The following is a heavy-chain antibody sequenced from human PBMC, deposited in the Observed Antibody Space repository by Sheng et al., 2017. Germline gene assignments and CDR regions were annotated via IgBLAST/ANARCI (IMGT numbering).Heavy chain of an antibody. CDR1: GFTFSTYA. Sequence: EVQLVESGGGLVQPGGSLRLSCVASGFTFSTYAMTWVRQAPGKGLEWVSTIGGSAVKTYYTGSVKGRFTISRDNSRNTLYLQMNSLRAEDTAIYYCVKWGDSNGPADYWGQGTLVTVSS. J-gene: IGHJ4*02. V-gene: IGHV3-23*04. CDR3: VKWGDSNGPADY. CDR2: IGGSAVKT. D-gene: IGHD4-4*01.